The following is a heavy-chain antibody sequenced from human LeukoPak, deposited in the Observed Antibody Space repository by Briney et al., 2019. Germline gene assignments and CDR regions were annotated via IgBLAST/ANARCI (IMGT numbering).Heavy chain of an antibody. D-gene: IGHD2-15*01. Sequence: PGGSLRLSCAASGFTFSSYSMNWVRQAPGKGLEWVSVIYSGGSTYYADSVKGRFTISRDNSKNTLYLQMNSLRAEDTAVYYCARAQGRGGGSHWFDPWGQGTLVTVSS. V-gene: IGHV3-53*01. CDR3: ARAQGRGGGSHWFDP. CDR2: IYSGGST. J-gene: IGHJ5*02. CDR1: GFTFSSYS.